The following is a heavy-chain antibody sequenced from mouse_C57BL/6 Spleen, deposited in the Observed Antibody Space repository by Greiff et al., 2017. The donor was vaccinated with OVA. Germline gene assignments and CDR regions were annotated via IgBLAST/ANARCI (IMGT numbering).Heavy chain of an antibody. CDR1: GYSITSGYY. CDR2: ISYDGSN. D-gene: IGHD1-1*01. Sequence: EVQLQQSGPGLVKPSQSLSLTCSVTGYSITSGYYWNWIRQFPGNKLEWMGYISYDGSNNYNPSLKNRISITRDTSKNQFFLKLNSVTTEDTATYYCARVGTTNFDDWGQGTTLTVSS. CDR3: ARVGTTNFDD. V-gene: IGHV3-6*01. J-gene: IGHJ2*01.